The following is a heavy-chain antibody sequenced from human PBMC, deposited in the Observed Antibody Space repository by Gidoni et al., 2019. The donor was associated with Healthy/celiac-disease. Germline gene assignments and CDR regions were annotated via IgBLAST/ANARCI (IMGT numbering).Heavy chain of an antibody. J-gene: IGHJ4*02. V-gene: IGHV3-15*01. D-gene: IGHD1-26*01. CDR3: TTHGGATTDYFDY. CDR1: GFTFSNAW. CDR2: IKSKTDGGTT. Sequence: EVQLVESGGGLVKPGGSLRLSCAASGFTFSNAWMSWVRQAPGKGLEWVGRIKSKTDGGTTDYAAPVKGRFTISRDDSKNTLYLQMNSLKTEDTAVYYCTTHGGATTDYFDYWGQGTLVTVSS.